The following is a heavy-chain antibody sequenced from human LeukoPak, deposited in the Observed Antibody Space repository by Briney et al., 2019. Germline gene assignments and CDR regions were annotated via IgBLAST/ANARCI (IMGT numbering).Heavy chain of an antibody. Sequence: GGALRLSCAASGFTFSSYGMSWVRQAPGKGLEWVSAISGSGGSTYYADSVKGRFTISRDNSKNTLYLQMNSLRAEDTAVYYCAKSFADQLLSDYWGQGTLVTVSS. CDR2: ISGSGGST. D-gene: IGHD2-2*01. CDR1: GFTFSSYG. CDR3: AKSFADQLLSDY. J-gene: IGHJ4*02. V-gene: IGHV3-23*01.